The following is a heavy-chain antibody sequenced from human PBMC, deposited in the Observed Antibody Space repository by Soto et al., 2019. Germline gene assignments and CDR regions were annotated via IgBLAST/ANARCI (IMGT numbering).Heavy chain of an antibody. D-gene: IGHD6-19*01. Sequence: EPQLVESGGGLVQPGGSLRLSCAASGFTFSFYNMNWFRQTPGKGLEWLAYISRVGSSIYYADSVKGRFTVSRDNANNSLFLQLNTLRREDTAVYYCVTEGGDLRGSGVFHYWGQGTLVTVSS. V-gene: IGHV3-48*01. CDR3: VTEGGDLRGSGVFHY. J-gene: IGHJ4*02. CDR2: ISRVGSSI. CDR1: GFTFSFYN.